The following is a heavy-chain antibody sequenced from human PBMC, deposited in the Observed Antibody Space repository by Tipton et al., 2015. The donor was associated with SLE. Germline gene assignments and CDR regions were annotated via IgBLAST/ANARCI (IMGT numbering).Heavy chain of an antibody. CDR2: IRSKANSYAT. D-gene: IGHD6-13*01. J-gene: IGHJ4*02. Sequence: SLRLSCAASGFTFSGSAMHWVRQASGKGLEWVGRIRSKANSYATAYAASVKGRFTISRDDSKNTAYLQMNSLKTEDTAVYYCTRPAGEAAAAHGEDYWGQGTLVTVSS. CDR3: TRPAGEAAAAHGEDY. V-gene: IGHV3-73*01. CDR1: GFTFSGSA.